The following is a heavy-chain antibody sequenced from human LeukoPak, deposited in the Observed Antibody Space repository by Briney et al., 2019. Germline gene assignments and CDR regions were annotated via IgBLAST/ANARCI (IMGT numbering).Heavy chain of an antibody. D-gene: IGHD3-3*01. Sequence: PSETLSLTCADSGGSISSSNWWSWVRQPPGKGLEWIGEIYHSGSTNYNPSLKSRVTISVDKSKNQFSLKLSSVTAADTAVYYCARRAYYDFWSGYSPPYFDYWGQGTLVTVSS. CDR3: ARRAYYDFWSGYSPPYFDY. CDR1: GGSISSSNW. V-gene: IGHV4-4*02. J-gene: IGHJ4*02. CDR2: IYHSGST.